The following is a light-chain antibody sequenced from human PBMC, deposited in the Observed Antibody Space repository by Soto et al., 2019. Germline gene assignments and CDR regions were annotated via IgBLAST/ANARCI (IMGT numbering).Light chain of an antibody. CDR3: GGWDDSLSGPV. V-gene: IGLV1-47*01. CDR1: GSTIGSNY. CDR2: RNN. Sequence: QLVLTQPPSASGTPGQRVNISCSGAGSTIGSNYEYCYRQFPGTAPKLLIQRNNQRPSGVPARFSGSKSGTSASLAISGLRSEDEADYYCGGWDDSLSGPVFGGGTKVTVL. J-gene: IGLJ2*01.